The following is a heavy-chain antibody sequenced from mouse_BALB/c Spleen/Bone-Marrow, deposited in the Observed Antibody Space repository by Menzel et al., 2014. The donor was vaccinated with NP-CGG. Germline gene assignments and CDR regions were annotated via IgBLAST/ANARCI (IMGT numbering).Heavy chain of an antibody. CDR2: IRNKANGYTT. CDR1: GFTFTDYY. CDR3: ARDRAARATGYYFDY. D-gene: IGHD3-1*01. Sequence: EVKVVESGGGLVQPGGSLRLSCAPSGFTFTDYYMSWVRQPPGKALEWLGFIRNKANGYTTEYSASVKGRFTISRDNSQSNLYHQMNTLRAEDSATYYCARDRAARATGYYFDYWGQGTTLTISS. J-gene: IGHJ2*01. V-gene: IGHV7-3*02.